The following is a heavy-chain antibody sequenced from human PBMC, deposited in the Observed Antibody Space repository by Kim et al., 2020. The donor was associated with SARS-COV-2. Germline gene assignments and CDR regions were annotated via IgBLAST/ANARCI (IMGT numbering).Heavy chain of an antibody. J-gene: IGHJ4*02. CDR3: AREQLWSYFDY. CDR2: I. Sequence: ISYADSVKGRFTISRDNAKNSLYLQMNSLRAEDTAVYYCAREQLWSYFDYWGQGTLVTVSS. V-gene: IGHV3-21*01. D-gene: IGHD5-18*01.